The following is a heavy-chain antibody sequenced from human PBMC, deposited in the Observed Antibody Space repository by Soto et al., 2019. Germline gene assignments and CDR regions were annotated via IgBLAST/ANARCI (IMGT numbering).Heavy chain of an antibody. V-gene: IGHV3-21*01. J-gene: IGHJ4*02. Sequence: EVQLVESGGGLVKPGGSLRLSYAASGFTFSSYSMNWVRQAPGKGLAWVSSISRSSSYIYYADSVKGRFTISRDNAKNSLYLQMNSLRAEDTAVYYCTRSDGAGWGQGTLVTVSS. CDR3: TRSDGAG. CDR2: ISRSSSYI. D-gene: IGHD3-10*01. CDR1: GFTFSSYS.